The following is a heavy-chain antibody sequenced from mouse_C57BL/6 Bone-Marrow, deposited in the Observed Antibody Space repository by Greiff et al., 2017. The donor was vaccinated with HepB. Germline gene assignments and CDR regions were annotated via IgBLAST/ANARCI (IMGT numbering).Heavy chain of an antibody. V-gene: IGHV5-12*01. CDR3: ARHSIYDGYCPFAY. J-gene: IGHJ3*01. Sequence: EVQLVESGGGLVQPGGSLKLSCAASGFTFSDYYMYWVRQTPEKRLEWVAYISNGGGSTYYPDTVKGRFTISRDNAKNTLYLQMSRLKSEYTAMYYCARHSIYDGYCPFAYWGQGTLVTVSA. CDR2: ISNGGGST. CDR1: GFTFSDYY. D-gene: IGHD2-3*01.